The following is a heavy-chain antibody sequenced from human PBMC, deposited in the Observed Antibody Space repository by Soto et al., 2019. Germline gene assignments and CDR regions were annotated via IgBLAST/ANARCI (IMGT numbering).Heavy chain of an antibody. Sequence: GGSLRLSCAASGFTFSNYALHWVRQAPGKGLEWVAVISYDGNNEYYADSVKGRFTISRDNSKNALYLQMNTLRAEDTAVYYCARSMVRGSLDSFDMWGQGTMVTVSS. J-gene: IGHJ3*02. CDR3: ARSMVRGSLDSFDM. V-gene: IGHV3-30-3*01. CDR2: ISYDGNNE. D-gene: IGHD3-10*01. CDR1: GFTFSNYA.